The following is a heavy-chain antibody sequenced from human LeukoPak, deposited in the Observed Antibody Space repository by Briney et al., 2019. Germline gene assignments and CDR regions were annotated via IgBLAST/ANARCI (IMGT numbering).Heavy chain of an antibody. D-gene: IGHD4-17*01. CDR1: GYSISSGYH. J-gene: IGHJ4*02. Sequence: KPSETLSLTCAVSGYSISSGYHWGWIRQPPGKGLEWIGSVSYSGSTYYNPSLKSRVTISVDTSKNQFSLKLSSVTAADTAVYYCATQYGDHAWGATGIGYWGQGTLVTVSS. CDR3: ATQYGDHAWGATGIGY. V-gene: IGHV4-38-2*01. CDR2: VSYSGST.